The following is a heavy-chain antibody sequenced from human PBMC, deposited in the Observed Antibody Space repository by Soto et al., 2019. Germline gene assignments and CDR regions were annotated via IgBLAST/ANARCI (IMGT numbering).Heavy chain of an antibody. CDR3: AKVAPGRMITFGGVIAPFDY. D-gene: IGHD3-16*02. Sequence: HPGGSLRLSCAASGFTFSSYAMSWVRQAPGKGLEWVSAISGSGGSTYYADSVKGRFTISRDNSKNTLYLQMNSLRAEDTAVYYCAKVAPGRMITFGGVIAPFDYWGQGTLVTVSS. V-gene: IGHV3-23*01. CDR1: GFTFSSYA. J-gene: IGHJ4*02. CDR2: ISGSGGST.